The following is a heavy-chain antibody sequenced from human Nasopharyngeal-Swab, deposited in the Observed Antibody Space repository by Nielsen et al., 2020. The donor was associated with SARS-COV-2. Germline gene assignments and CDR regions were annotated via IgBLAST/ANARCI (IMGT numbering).Heavy chain of an antibody. CDR1: GFTFSSYS. D-gene: IGHD6-19*01. V-gene: IGHV4-34*01. Sequence: ESLKISCAASGFTFSSYSMNWVRQAPGKGLEWIGEINHSGSTNYNPSLKSRVTISVDTSKNQFSLKLSSVTAADTAVYYCARGAVAGTVPRWFDPWGQGTLVTVSS. CDR3: ARGAVAGTVPRWFDP. CDR2: INHSGST. J-gene: IGHJ5*02.